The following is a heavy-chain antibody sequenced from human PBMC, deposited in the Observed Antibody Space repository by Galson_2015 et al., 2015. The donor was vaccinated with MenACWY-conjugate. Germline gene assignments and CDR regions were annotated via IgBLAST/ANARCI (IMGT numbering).Heavy chain of an antibody. J-gene: IGHJ4*02. V-gene: IGHV3-23*01. CDR1: GFAFSGYA. CDR2: INVSGGST. D-gene: IGHD3-10*01. Sequence: SLRLSCAGSGFAFSGYAMTWVRQAPGKGLKWVSTINVSGGSTHYAAFVRGRVTISRDNSRNTVYLQMNSLRVDDTAVYYCARHMGPSANSYWYGVDYWGRGTLVTVSS. CDR3: ARHMGPSANSYWYGVDY.